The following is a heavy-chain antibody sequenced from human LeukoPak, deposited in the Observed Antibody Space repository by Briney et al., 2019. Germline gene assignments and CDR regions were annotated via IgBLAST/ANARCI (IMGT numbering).Heavy chain of an antibody. CDR3: ARDHSGTDYVMD. Sequence: PSETLSLTCNVSGGSISSYYWSWIRQPPGKGLEWIGYIYYSGSTNYNPSLKSRVTISVDTSKSQFSLKLRSVTAADTAVYYCARDHSGTDYVMDWGQGTLVTVSS. CDR2: IYYSGST. CDR1: GGSISSYY. D-gene: IGHD4-17*01. J-gene: IGHJ4*02. V-gene: IGHV4-59*01.